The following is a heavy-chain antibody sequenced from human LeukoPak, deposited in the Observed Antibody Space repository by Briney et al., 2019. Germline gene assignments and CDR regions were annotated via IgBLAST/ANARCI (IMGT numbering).Heavy chain of an antibody. CDR2: ISGSGGST. CDR3: AKSLRGSNYYDSSGSLDY. V-gene: IGHV3-23*01. D-gene: IGHD3-22*01. J-gene: IGHJ4*02. CDR1: GFTFSSYA. Sequence: QPGRSLRLSCAASGFTFSSYAMSWVRQAPGKGLEWVSAISGSGGSTYYADSVKGRFTISRDNSKNTLYLQMNSLRAEDTAVYYCAKSLRGSNYYDSSGSLDYWGQGTLVTVSS.